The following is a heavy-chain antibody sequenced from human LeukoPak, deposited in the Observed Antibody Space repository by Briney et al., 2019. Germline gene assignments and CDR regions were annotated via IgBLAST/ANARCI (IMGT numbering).Heavy chain of an antibody. J-gene: IGHJ4*02. CDR2: TYYRSKLYN. CDR1: GDSVSSNNGA. Sequence: SQTLSLTCALSGDSVSSNNGAWNWLRQSPSRGLEWLGSTYYRSKLYNDYAESLISRITISPVTSKNQFSLQLYSVTPEGTAVYYCARDVGTTGWHTFDYWGQGTLVTVSS. V-gene: IGHV6-1*01. CDR3: ARDVGTTGWHTFDY. D-gene: IGHD3-9*01.